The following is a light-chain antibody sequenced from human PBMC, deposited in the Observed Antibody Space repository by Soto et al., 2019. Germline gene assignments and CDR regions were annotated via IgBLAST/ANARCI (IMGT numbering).Light chain of an antibody. Sequence: QSVLTQPASVSGSPGQSITISCPGTTSDVGGYNYVSWYQQHPGKAPKLMIYDVSNRPSGVSNRFSGSKSGNTASLTVSGLQAEDEADYYCSSYSSTSTQVVFGGGTKVTVL. J-gene: IGLJ2*01. V-gene: IGLV2-14*01. CDR1: TSDVGGYNY. CDR2: DVS. CDR3: SSYSSTSTQVV.